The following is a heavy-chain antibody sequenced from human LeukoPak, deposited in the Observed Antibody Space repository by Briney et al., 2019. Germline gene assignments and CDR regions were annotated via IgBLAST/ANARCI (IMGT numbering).Heavy chain of an antibody. Sequence: RSGGSLRLSCAASGFTFSSYAMSWVRQAPGKGREWVSGISGSSGNTYYADSVKGRFTISRDNSKNTLYLQMNSLRAEDTAVYYCAKSRSGNTDGFDIWGQGTMVTVSS. J-gene: IGHJ3*02. CDR1: GFTFSSYA. CDR3: AKSRSGNTDGFDI. V-gene: IGHV3-23*01. D-gene: IGHD4-23*01. CDR2: ISGSSGNT.